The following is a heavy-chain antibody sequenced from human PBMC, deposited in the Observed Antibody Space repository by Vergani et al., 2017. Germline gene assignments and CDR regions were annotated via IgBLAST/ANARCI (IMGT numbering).Heavy chain of an antibody. CDR2: IYSTGST. D-gene: IGHD3-22*01. J-gene: IGHJ4*02. CDR1: GDSISSGVYY. CDR3: ARMGGYDEGDAFRIGYFDS. V-gene: IGHV4-31*03. Sequence: QVQLQESGPGLVKPSQTLPLTCSVSGDSISSGVYYWNWIRQHPGKGLEWIGYIYSTGSTHHNPSLRRRINMSVDTSKHQFSLKLNSVTAADTSMYYCARMGGYDEGDAFRIGYFDSWGPGILVTVSS.